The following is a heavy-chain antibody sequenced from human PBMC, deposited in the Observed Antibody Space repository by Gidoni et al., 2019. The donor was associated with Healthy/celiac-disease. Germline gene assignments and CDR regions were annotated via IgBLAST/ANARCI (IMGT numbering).Heavy chain of an antibody. Sequence: QVQLVQSGAEVKKPGASVKVSCKASGYTFTSYAMHWVRQAPGQRLEWMGWINAGNGNTKYSQKFQGRVTITRDTSASTAYMGLSSLRSEDTAVYYCARVAVINCSGGSCYRTHFDYWGQGTLVTVSS. CDR2: INAGNGNT. J-gene: IGHJ4*02. CDR3: ARVAVINCSGGSCYRTHFDY. D-gene: IGHD2-15*01. V-gene: IGHV1-3*01. CDR1: GYTFTSYA.